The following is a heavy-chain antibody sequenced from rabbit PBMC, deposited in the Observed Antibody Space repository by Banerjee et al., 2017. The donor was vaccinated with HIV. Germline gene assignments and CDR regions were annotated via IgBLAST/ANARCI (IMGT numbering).Heavy chain of an antibody. Sequence: QSLEESGGDLVKPGASLTLTCTASGFSFSSSYWICWVRQAPGKGLEWIACINAGSSGTTYYASWAKGRFTISKTSSTTVTLQMTSLTAADTATYFCARGGFAAGGYVDGLDLWGPGTLVTVS. CDR1: GFSFSSSYW. D-gene: IGHD8-1*01. J-gene: IGHJ4*01. V-gene: IGHV1S40*01. CDR2: INAGSSGTT. CDR3: ARGGFAAGGYVDGLDL.